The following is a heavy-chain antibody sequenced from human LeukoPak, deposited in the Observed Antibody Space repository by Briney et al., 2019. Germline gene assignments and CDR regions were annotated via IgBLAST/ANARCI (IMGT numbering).Heavy chain of an antibody. D-gene: IGHD6-13*01. CDR2: IYYSGST. V-gene: IGHV4-59*01. J-gene: IGHJ4*02. CDR3: ARVTGYMVEDYFDY. Sequence: PSETPSLTCTVSGGSISSYYWSWIRQPPGKGLEWIGYIYYSGSTNYNPSLKSRVTISVDTSKNQFSLRLSSVTAADTALYYCARVTGYMVEDYFDYWGQGTLVTVSS. CDR1: GGSISSYY.